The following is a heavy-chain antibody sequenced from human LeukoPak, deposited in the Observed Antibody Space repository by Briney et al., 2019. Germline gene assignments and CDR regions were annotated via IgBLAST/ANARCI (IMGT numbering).Heavy chain of an antibody. D-gene: IGHD3-16*02. CDR1: GGSISSGGYS. Sequence: SETLSLTCAVSGGSISSGGYSWSWIRQPPGKGLEWIEYIYHSGSTYYNPSLKSRVTISVDRSKNQFSLKLSSVTAADTAVYYCARDNGVYDYVWGSYRYKGYFDYWGQGTLVTVSS. CDR2: IYHSGST. J-gene: IGHJ4*02. CDR3: ARDNGVYDYVWGSYRYKGYFDY. V-gene: IGHV4-30-2*01.